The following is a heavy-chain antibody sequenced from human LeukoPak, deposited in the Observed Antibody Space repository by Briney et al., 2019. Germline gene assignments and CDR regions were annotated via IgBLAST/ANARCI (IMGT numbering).Heavy chain of an antibody. CDR2: ISRSGDST. V-gene: IGHV3-23*01. CDR3: AKEGERDGYFDY. J-gene: IGHJ4*02. Sequence: GGSLRLSCAASGFSFTDFAMSWVRQAPGKGLEWVSTISRSGDSTFYADSVKGRFTISRDNAKNSLYLQMNSLRAEDTALYYCAKEGERDGYFDYWGQGTLVTVSS. CDR1: GFSFTDFA. D-gene: IGHD5-24*01.